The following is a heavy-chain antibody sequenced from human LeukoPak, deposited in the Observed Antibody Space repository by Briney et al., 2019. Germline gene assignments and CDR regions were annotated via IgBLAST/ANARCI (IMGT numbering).Heavy chain of an antibody. V-gene: IGHV4-34*01. CDR1: GGSISSYY. D-gene: IGHD4-17*01. J-gene: IGHJ4*02. CDR2: INHSGST. Sequence: SETLSLTCTVSGGSISSYYWSWIRQPPGKGLEWIGEINHSGSTNYNPSLKSRVTISVDTSKNQFSLKLSSVTAADTAVYYCARGPYGGDYWGQGTLVTVSS. CDR3: ARGPYGGDY.